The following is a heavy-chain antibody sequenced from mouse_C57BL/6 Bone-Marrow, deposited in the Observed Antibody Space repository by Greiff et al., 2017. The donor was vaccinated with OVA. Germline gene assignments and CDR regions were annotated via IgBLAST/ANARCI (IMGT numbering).Heavy chain of an antibody. CDR1: GYSITSGYD. D-gene: IGHD1-1*01. CDR2: ISYSGST. Sequence: EVKLQESGPGMVKPSQSLSLTCTVTGYSITSGYDWHWIRHFPGNKLEWMGYISYSGSTNYNPSLKSRISITHDTSKNHFFLKLNSVTTEDTATYYCARGGFTTVVADWYFDVWGTGTTVTVSS. J-gene: IGHJ1*03. CDR3: ARGGFTTVVADWYFDV. V-gene: IGHV3-1*01.